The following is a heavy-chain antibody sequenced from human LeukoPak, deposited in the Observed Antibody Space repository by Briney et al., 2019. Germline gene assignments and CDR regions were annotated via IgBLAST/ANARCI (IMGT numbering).Heavy chain of an antibody. D-gene: IGHD2-8*01. J-gene: IGHJ1*01. CDR3: VDLNAPL. Sequence: GGSLRLSCAASGFTFSSYGMHWVRQAPGKGLEWVAFIRYDGSNKYYADSVKGRFTISRDNAKNSLYLQMNSLRVEDTAVYYCVDLNAPLWGQGTLVTVSS. V-gene: IGHV3-30*02. CDR1: GFTFSSYG. CDR2: IRYDGSNK.